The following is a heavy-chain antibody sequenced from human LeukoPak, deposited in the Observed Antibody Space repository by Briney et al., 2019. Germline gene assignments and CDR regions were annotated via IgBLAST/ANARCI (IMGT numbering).Heavy chain of an antibody. CDR2: INSDGSST. Sequence: PGGSLRLSCAASGFTVSSNYMSWVRQAPGKGLVWVSRINSDGSSTSYADSVKGRFTISRDNAKNTLYLQMNSLRAEDTAVYYCARDARNDYDKSFDYWGQGTLVTVSS. CDR3: ARDARNDYDKSFDY. CDR1: GFTVSSNY. J-gene: IGHJ4*02. V-gene: IGHV3-74*01. D-gene: IGHD4-17*01.